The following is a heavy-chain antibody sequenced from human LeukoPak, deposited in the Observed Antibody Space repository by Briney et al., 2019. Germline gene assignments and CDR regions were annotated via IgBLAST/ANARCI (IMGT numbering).Heavy chain of an antibody. CDR2: IYHSGSP. Sequence: SETLSLTCAVYGGSFSGYYWSWLRQPPGKGLEWLGGIYHSGSPNYHPSLKSRVPISVETSKNQFSLKLSSLTAAAPPVYYCTRPSEHYVGGLDNWGQGTLVTVSS. D-gene: IGHD4-17*01. V-gene: IGHV4-34*01. CDR3: TRPSEHYVGGLDN. J-gene: IGHJ4*03. CDR1: GGSFSGYY.